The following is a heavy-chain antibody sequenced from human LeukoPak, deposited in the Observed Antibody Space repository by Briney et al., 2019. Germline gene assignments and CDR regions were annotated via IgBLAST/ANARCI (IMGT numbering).Heavy chain of an antibody. V-gene: IGHV3-48*01. Sequence: GGSLRLSCAASGFTFSSYSMMWVRQAPGKGLEWVSYISSSSTTIYYADSVKGRFTISRDNSKNTLYLQMNSLRAEDTAVYYCAKIAETSGIYGQGYDYWGQGTLVTVSS. CDR2: ISSSSTTI. J-gene: IGHJ4*02. CDR1: GFTFSSYS. D-gene: IGHD1-26*01. CDR3: AKIAETSGIYGQGYDY.